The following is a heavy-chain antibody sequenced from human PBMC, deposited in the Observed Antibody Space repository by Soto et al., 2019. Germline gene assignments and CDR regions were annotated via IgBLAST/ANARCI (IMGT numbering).Heavy chain of an antibody. CDR1: GGSFSDYY. Sequence: SETLSLTCAVYGGSFSDYYWSWIRQPPGKGLEWIGEISHSGSTNYNPSLKSRVTISVDTSKNQFSLKLSSVTAADTAVYYCAREGIDQLLFDYWGQGTLVTVSS. CDR3: AREGIDQLLFDY. D-gene: IGHD2-2*01. J-gene: IGHJ4*02. CDR2: ISHSGST. V-gene: IGHV4-34*01.